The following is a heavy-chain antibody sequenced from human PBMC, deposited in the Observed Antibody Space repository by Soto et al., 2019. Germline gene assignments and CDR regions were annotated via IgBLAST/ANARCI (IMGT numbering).Heavy chain of an antibody. CDR3: ARLGSRYCSSTSCYGYYYYYYYMDV. J-gene: IGHJ6*03. CDR2: IYYSGST. D-gene: IGHD2-2*01. CDR1: KVSITRYY. Sequence: SETLSLTRPVAKVSITRYYWSWKQQPPGKGLEWIGYIYYSGSTNYNPSLKSRVTISVDTSKNQFSLKLSSVTAADTAVYYCARLGSRYCSSTSCYGYYYYYYYMDVWGKGTTVTVSS. V-gene: IGHV4-59*01.